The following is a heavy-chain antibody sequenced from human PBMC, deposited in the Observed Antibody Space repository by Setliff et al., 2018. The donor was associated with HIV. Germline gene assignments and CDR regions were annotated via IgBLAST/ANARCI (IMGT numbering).Heavy chain of an antibody. Sequence: GGSLRLSCATSGFTFATYAMNWVRQAPGKGLEWVSTITDSGDSTYYADSVKGRFTISRDNSKNTLYLQMNSLTDADTALYYCVKVPGSGIVRYFDYWGQGTLVTVSS. D-gene: IGHD3-22*01. J-gene: IGHJ4*02. CDR3: VKVPGSGIVRYFDY. CDR1: GFTFATYA. CDR2: ITDSGDST. V-gene: IGHV3-23*01.